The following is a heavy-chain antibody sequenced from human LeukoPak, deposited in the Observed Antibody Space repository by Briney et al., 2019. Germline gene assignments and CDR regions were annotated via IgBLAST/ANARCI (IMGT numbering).Heavy chain of an antibody. D-gene: IGHD2-21*01. J-gene: IGHJ3*02. V-gene: IGHV3-33*01. CDR2: IWYDGSNK. CDR1: GFTFSSYG. CDR3: ASTGDHDAFDI. Sequence: GRSLRLSCAASGFTFSSYGMHWVRQAPSKGLEWVAVIWYDGSNKYYADSVKGRFTISRDNSKNTLYLQMNSLRAEDTAVYYCASTGDHDAFDIWGQGTMVTVSS.